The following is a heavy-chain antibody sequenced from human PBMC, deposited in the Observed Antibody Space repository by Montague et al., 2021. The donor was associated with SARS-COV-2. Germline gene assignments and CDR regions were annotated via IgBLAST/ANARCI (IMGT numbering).Heavy chain of an antibody. J-gene: IGHJ4*02. CDR2: INQSGST. V-gene: IGHV4-34*01. Sequence: SETLSLTCAVCGGSFSGYYWSWIRQPPGKGLEWIGEINQSGSTNYNPSXXSRVTLSVDTSKKQFSLKLSSLTAADTAVYYCARVAGGYYHDSSAYFDYWGQGSLVTVSS. CDR1: GGSFSGYY. CDR3: ARVAGGYYHDSSAYFDY. D-gene: IGHD3-22*01.